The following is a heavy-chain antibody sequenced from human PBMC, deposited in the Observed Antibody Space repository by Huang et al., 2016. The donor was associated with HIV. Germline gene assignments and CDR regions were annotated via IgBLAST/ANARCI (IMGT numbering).Heavy chain of an antibody. CDR3: VRDSSSGLQLRY. CDR2: ISKTSGAT. Sequence: EVQLVESGGGLAQPGGSLRLSCVASGYTFSTYSMTWVGQAPGKGLEWVSYISKTSGATSYAESVKGRFTVSRDNVKNSLYLQMNRLRVEDTAMYYCVRDSSSGLQLRYWGQGALVIVS. CDR1: GYTFSTYS. J-gene: IGHJ4*02. D-gene: IGHD3-22*01. V-gene: IGHV3-48*01.